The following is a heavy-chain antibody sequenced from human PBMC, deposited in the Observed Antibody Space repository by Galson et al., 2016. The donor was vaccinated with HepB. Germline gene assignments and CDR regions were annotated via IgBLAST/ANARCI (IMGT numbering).Heavy chain of an antibody. D-gene: IGHD3-10*01. CDR2: ISGRGGRT. V-gene: IGHV3-23*01. Sequence: SLRLSCATSGFIFSHHAMSWVRQAPGQGLEWVSGISGRGGRTYYANSVKGRFTISRDASKNTLYLQMTSLRVDDTAIYYCAKEGAGFGGDWFEPWGQGAPVT. CDR3: AKEGAGFGGDWFEP. J-gene: IGHJ5*02. CDR1: GFIFSHHA.